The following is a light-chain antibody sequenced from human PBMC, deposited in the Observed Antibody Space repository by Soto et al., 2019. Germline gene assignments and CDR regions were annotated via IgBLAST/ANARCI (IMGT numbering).Light chain of an antibody. J-gene: IGKJ1*01. V-gene: IGKV1-39*01. CDR3: QQYGSSQT. CDR1: QSISSY. CDR2: AAS. Sequence: IQMTQSPSSLSASVGDRVTITCRASQSISSYLNWYQQKPGKAPKLLIYAASSLQSGVPSRFSGSGSGTDFTLTISRLEPEDFAVYYCQQYGSSQTFGQGTKVDIK.